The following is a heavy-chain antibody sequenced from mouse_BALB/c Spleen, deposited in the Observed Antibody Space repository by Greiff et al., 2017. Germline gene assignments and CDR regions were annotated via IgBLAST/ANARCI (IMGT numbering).Heavy chain of an antibody. D-gene: IGHD2-12*01. J-gene: IGHJ4*01. V-gene: IGHV2-9-2*01. Sequence: VQLVESGPGLVAPSQSLSITCTVSGFSLTSYDISWIRQPPGKGLEWLGVIWTGGGTNYNSAFMSRLSISKDNSKSQVFLKMNSLQTDDTAIYYCVRPLRQYYAMDYWGQGTSVTVSS. CDR1: GFSLTSYD. CDR2: IWTGGGT. CDR3: VRPLRQYYAMDY.